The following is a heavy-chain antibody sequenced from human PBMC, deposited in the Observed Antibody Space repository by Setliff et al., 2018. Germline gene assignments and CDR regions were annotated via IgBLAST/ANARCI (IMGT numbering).Heavy chain of an antibody. CDR3: ARGYDSSGYWSYYYYGMDV. CDR1: GGSISSGGYS. CDR2: IYHSGST. Sequence: KSSETLSLTCAVSGGSISSGGYSWSWIRQPPGKGLEWIGYIYHSGSTYYNPSLKSRVTISVDRSKNQFSLKLSSVTAADTAVYYCARGYDSSGYWSYYYYGMDVWGQGTTVTVSS. D-gene: IGHD3-22*01. J-gene: IGHJ6*02. V-gene: IGHV4-30-2*01.